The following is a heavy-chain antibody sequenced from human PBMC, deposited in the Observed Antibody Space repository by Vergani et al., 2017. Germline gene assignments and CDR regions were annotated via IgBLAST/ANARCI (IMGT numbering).Heavy chain of an antibody. V-gene: IGHV3-30*02. Sequence: QVQLVESGGGVVQRGGSLRLSCATSGCTLSNYDMQWIRQGPGKGLEFVAFIQFDGSNQYYADSVKGRFTLSRDFSKNTLYLQMNSLRTDDTATYYCAKHFRGWGLDYWGQGTQVIFSS. CDR3: AKHFRGWGLDY. J-gene: IGHJ4*02. CDR2: IQFDGSNQ. D-gene: IGHD3-16*01. CDR1: GCTLSNYD.